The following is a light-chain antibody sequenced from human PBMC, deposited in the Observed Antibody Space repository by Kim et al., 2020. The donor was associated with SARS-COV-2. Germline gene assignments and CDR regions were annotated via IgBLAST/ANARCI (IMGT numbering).Light chain of an antibody. Sequence: RVTIACTGGSSNIGAGYHVHWYQQLPGVTPQLLIYGNSNRPSVVPDRFSGSKSGTSASLAITGLQAEDEADYYCQSYDSSLSGYVFGTGTKVSVL. CDR2: GNS. CDR1: SSNIGAGYH. V-gene: IGLV1-40*01. J-gene: IGLJ1*01. CDR3: QSYDSSLSGYV.